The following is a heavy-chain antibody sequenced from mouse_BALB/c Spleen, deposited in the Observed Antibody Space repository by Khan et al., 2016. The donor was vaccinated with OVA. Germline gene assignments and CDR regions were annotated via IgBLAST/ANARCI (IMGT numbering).Heavy chain of an antibody. J-gene: IGHJ4*01. CDR2: ITPGSGSN. D-gene: IGHD1-1*01. CDR3: AKECSYGGICDVFDY. Sequence: ELAKPGASVKLSCKASGYTFTSYWINWIKQRPGQGLEWIGCITPGSGSNSYNQMFKGKATLTLDTSSSTAYIQLSSLSSEDSAVFFGAKECSYGGICDVFDYWGQGTSVTVSA. V-gene: IGHV1S41*01. CDR1: GYTFTSYW.